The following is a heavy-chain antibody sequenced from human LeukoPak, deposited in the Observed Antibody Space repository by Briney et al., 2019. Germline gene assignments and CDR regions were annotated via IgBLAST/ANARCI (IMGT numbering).Heavy chain of an antibody. CDR2: ISYDGSNK. J-gene: IGHJ4*02. Sequence: GGSLRLSCAASGFTFSSYAMHWVRQAPGKGLEWVAVISYDGSNKYYADSVKGRFTISRGNSKNTLYLQMNSLRAEDTAVYYCARGERDFDYWGQGTLVTVSS. CDR3: ARGERDFDY. V-gene: IGHV3-30*04. CDR1: GFTFSSYA.